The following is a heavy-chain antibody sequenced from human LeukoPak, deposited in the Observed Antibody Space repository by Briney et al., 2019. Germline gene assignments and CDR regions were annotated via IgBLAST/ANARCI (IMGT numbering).Heavy chain of an antibody. D-gene: IGHD1-14*01. V-gene: IGHV3-74*01. J-gene: IGHJ3*01. CDR3: VVVVEPPDSDGFDV. Sequence: GGSLRLSCAASGFTFGNSWVHWVRQAPGKGLVRVSLINADGSTATYADSVKGRFTISRDNARNTLSLQMNSLTIEDTAVYYCVVVVEPPDSDGFDVWGQGTMITVSS. CDR1: GFTFGNSW. CDR2: INADGSTA.